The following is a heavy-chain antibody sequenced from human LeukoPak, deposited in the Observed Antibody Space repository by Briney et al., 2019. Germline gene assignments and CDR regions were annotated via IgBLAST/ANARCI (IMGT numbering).Heavy chain of an antibody. CDR1: GFTFSNYG. CDR3: AKRGAEVGATVAPGDY. CDR2: ITGSGGST. D-gene: IGHD1-26*01. Sequence: GGTLRLSCAASGFTFSNYGLSWVRQAPGKGLEWVSGITGSGGSTYYADSVKGRFTISKDNSKNTLYLQMNSLRAEDTAVYYCAKRGAEVGATVAPGDYWGQGTLLTVSS. V-gene: IGHV3-23*01. J-gene: IGHJ4*02.